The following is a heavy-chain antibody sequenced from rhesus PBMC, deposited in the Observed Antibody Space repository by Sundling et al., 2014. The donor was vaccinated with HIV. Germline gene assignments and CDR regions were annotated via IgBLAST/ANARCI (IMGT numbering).Heavy chain of an antibody. CDR3: GRLAGTVTRSYSSGWSVVY. D-gene: IGHD6-31*01. CDR1: GASISSFW. V-gene: IGHV4-147*01. CDR2: IYGSSGST. J-gene: IGHJ4*01. Sequence: QVQLQEAGPGLVKPSETLSLICTVSGASISSFWWSWIRQPPGKGLEWIGRIYGSSGSTNYNPSLTSRVTISTDTSKNQFSLKLTSVTAAATAVYYCGRLAGTVTRSYSSGWSVVYWGQGVLVTVSS.